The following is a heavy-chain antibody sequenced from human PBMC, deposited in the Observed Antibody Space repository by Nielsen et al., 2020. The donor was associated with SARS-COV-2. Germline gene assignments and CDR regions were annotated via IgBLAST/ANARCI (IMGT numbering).Heavy chain of an antibody. V-gene: IGHV3-23*01. CDR1: GFTFSSYA. D-gene: IGHD2-15*01. CDR3: AKDRGSVYCSGGSCYSGEGY. Sequence: GGSLRLSCAASGFTFSSYAMSWVRQAPGKGLEWVSAISGSGGSTYYADSVKGRFTISRDNSKNTLYLQMNSLRAEDTAVYYCAKDRGSVYCSGGSCYSGEGYWGQETLVTVSS. J-gene: IGHJ4*02. CDR2: ISGSGGST.